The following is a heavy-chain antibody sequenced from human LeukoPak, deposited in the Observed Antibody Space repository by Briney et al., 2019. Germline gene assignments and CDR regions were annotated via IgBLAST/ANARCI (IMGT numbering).Heavy chain of an antibody. D-gene: IGHD6-13*01. J-gene: IGHJ3*02. V-gene: IGHV7-4-1*02. Sequence: ASVKVSCKASGYTFTSYAMNWVRQAPGQGLEWMVWINTNTGNPTYAQGFTGRFVFSLDTSVSTAYLQISSLKAEDTAVYYCAFSSWSPQDAFDIWGQGTMVTVSS. CDR3: AFSSWSPQDAFDI. CDR2: INTNTGNP. CDR1: GYTFTSYA.